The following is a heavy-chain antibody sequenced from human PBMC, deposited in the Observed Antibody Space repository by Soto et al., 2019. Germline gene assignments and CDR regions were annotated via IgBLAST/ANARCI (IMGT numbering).Heavy chain of an antibody. CDR1: GFTFSRFA. CDR2: ISSSGGTT. D-gene: IGHD3-16*01. V-gene: IGHV3-23*01. J-gene: IGHJ4*02. Sequence: EVQLLESGGGLVQRGGSLRLSCAVSGFTFSRFAMSWVRQAPGKGLEWVSVISSSGGTTYYADSVKGRFTISRDNSKNTLYLQMNSLRAEDTAVYYCARDYSYACDYWGQGTLVTVSS. CDR3: ARDYSYACDY.